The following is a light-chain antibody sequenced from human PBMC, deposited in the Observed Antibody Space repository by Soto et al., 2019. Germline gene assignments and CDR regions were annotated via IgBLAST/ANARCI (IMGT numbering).Light chain of an antibody. CDR1: QSVRTY. CDR3: QHRSNWPPRT. Sequence: EIELTQSPATLSLSPGERATHSGRASQSVRTYVACYQQKPGQAPRLLIYDASNRATGIPTRFSGSGSGTDFTLTISNLEPEDFAVYYCQHRSNWPPRTFGGGTKVEIK. V-gene: IGKV3-11*01. J-gene: IGKJ4*01. CDR2: DAS.